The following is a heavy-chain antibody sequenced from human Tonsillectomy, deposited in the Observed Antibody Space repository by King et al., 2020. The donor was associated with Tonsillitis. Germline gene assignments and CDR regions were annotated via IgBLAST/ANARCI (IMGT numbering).Heavy chain of an antibody. CDR1: GFTFSSYE. D-gene: IGHD3-22*01. J-gene: IGHJ3*02. V-gene: IGHV3-48*03. CDR3: AREGIDYYDSSGYYRVDAFDI. CDR2: ISISGSTI. Sequence: QLVQSGGGLVQPGGSLRLSCAASGFTFSSYEMNWVRQAPGKGLEWVSYISISGSTIYYADSLKGRFTISRDNAKNSLYLQMNSLRAEDTAVYYCAREGIDYYDSSGYYRVDAFDIWGQGTMVTVSS.